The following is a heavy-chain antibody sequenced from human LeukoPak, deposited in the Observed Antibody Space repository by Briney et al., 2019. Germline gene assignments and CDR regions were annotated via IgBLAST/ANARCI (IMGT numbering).Heavy chain of an antibody. CDR2: ISSSGSTI. CDR1: GFTFSSYW. Sequence: PGGSLRLSCEASGFTFSSYWMSWVRQAPGKGLEWVSYISSSGSTIYYADSVKGRFTISRDNSKNTLYLEMNSLRAEDTAVYYCAKDIGSYYDYWGQGILVTVSS. V-gene: IGHV3-48*01. J-gene: IGHJ4*02. CDR3: AKDIGSYYDY. D-gene: IGHD3-10*01.